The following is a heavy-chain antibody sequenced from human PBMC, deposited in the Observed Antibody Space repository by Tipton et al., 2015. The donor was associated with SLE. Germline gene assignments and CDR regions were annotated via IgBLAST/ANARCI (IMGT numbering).Heavy chain of an antibody. J-gene: IGHJ4*02. CDR2: INPGDSET. CDR3: ARQGTGNYYGGYDVDY. V-gene: IGHV5-51*01. Sequence: QLVQSGAEVKTPGESLKISCEGSGYSFSTYWIGWVRQMPGKGLEWIGIINPGDSETRYSPSFQGLVTISADKSKNTAYLRWGGLKASDTALYFCARQGTGNYYGGYDVDYWGQGTLVTVSS. CDR1: GYSFSTYW. D-gene: IGHD4-23*01.